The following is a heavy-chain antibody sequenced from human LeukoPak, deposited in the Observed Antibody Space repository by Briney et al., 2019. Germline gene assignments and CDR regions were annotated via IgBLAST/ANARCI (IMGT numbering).Heavy chain of an antibody. CDR3: ARGAVVITPSVDAFDI. Sequence: GESLKISCKGSGYSFTSYWIGWVRQAPGQGLEWMGWISAYNGNTNYAQKLQGRVTMTRDTSTSTVYMELSSLKSEDTAVYYCARGAVVITPSVDAFDIWGQGTMVTVSS. J-gene: IGHJ3*02. CDR2: ISAYNGNT. D-gene: IGHD3-22*01. V-gene: IGHV1-18*04. CDR1: GYSFTSYW.